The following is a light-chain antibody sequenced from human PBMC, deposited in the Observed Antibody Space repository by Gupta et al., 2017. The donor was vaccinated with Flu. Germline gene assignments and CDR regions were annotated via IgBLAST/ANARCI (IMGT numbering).Light chain of an antibody. Sequence: PSSLSASVGDRVTITCRASQSISSYLNWYQQKPGKAPKVLIYVASNLQSGVPSRFSGSGSGTDFTLTISSLQPEDFATYYCQQSYNTPWTFGQGTNVEIK. CDR1: QSISSY. V-gene: IGKV1-39*01. CDR3: QQSYNTPWT. CDR2: VAS. J-gene: IGKJ1*01.